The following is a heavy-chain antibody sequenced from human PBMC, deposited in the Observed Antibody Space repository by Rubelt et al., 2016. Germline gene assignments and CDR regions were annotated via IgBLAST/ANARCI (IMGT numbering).Heavy chain of an antibody. D-gene: IGHD3-16*01. CDR2: INSDGSST. J-gene: IGHJ4*02. V-gene: IGHV3-74*02. Sequence: EVQLVESGGGLVQPGGSLRLSCAASGFTFSSYWMHWVRQVPGKGLVWVSRINSDGSSTIYADSVEGRFTSSRDNGKNSLYLQMNNLRAEDTAVYYCARTYYWGQGTLVTVSS. CDR1: GFTFSSYW. CDR3: ARTYY.